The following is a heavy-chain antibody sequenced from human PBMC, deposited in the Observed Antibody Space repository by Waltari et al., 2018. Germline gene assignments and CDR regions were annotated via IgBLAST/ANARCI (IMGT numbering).Heavy chain of an antibody. D-gene: IGHD4-4*01. Sequence: QLQLQESGPGLVKPSETLSLTCTVSGGSISSSSYYWGWIRQPPGKGLEWIGSIYYSGTTYYTPSLKSRVTISVNTSKTQFSLKLSSVTAADTAVFYCARLYSNYGPTNWFDPWGQGTLVTVSS. CDR2: IYYSGTT. J-gene: IGHJ5*02. V-gene: IGHV4-39*01. CDR3: ARLYSNYGPTNWFDP. CDR1: GGSISSSSYY.